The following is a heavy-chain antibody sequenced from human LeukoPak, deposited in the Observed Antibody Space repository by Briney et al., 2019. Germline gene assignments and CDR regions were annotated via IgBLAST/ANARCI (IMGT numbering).Heavy chain of an antibody. CDR1: GGSISSYY. CDR2: INYSGST. J-gene: IGHJ4*02. D-gene: IGHD4-17*01. V-gene: IGHV4-59*12. Sequence: PSETLSLTCTVSGGSISSYYWSWVRQPPGKGLEWIGDINYSGSTNSNPSLKSRVTISVDTSKNQFSLKLSSVTAADTAVYYCARASHDYGDYSHFDYWGQGTLVTVSS. CDR3: ARASHDYGDYSHFDY.